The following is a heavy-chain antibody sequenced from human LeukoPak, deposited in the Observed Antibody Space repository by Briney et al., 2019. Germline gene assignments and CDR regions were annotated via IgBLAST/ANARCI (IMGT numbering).Heavy chain of an antibody. D-gene: IGHD2-2*01. CDR3: TTELAGYCSSTSCYLGVDRFDP. CDR2: INPSGGST. CDR1: GYTFTSYY. J-gene: IGHJ5*02. Sequence: GASVKVSCKASGYTFTSYYMHWVRQAPGQGLEWMGIINPSGGSTSYAQKFQGRVTMTRDTSTSTVYMELSSLRSEDTAVYYCTTELAGYCSSTSCYLGVDRFDPWGQGTLVTVSS. V-gene: IGHV1-46*01.